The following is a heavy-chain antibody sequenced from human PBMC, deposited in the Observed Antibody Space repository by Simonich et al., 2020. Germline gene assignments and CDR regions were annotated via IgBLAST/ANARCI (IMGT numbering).Heavy chain of an antibody. Sequence: QVQLVQSGAEVKKPGASVKVSCKASGYTFTGYYMHWVRQAPGKGLEWMGGKNPTRGSTNYAQKFQGRVTMTRDTSISTAYMELSRLRSDDTAVYYCARDLRGSYYYYYYMDVWGKGTTVTVSS. V-gene: IGHV1-2*02. CDR1: GYTFTGYY. CDR3: ARDLRGSYYYYYYMDV. D-gene: IGHD1-26*01. J-gene: IGHJ6*03. CDR2: KNPTRGST.